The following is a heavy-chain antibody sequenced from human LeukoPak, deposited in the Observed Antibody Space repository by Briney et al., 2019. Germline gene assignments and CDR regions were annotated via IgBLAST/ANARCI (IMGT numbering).Heavy chain of an antibody. CDR2: INPSGGST. D-gene: IGHD4-17*01. V-gene: IGHV1-46*01. CDR1: GYTFTSYY. CDR3: ARESYGEEDN. J-gene: IGHJ4*02. Sequence: ASVKVSCKASGYTFTSYYMHWVRQAPAPGLEWMGIINPSGGSTSYAQKFQGRVTMTRATSTSTVYMELSSLRSEDTAVYYCARESYGEEDNWGQGTLVTVSS.